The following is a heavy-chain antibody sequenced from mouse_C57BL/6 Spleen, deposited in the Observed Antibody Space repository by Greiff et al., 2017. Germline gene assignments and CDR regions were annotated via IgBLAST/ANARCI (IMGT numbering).Heavy chain of an antibody. CDR1: GYSFTGYY. D-gene: IGHD2-4*01. Sequence: VQLQQSGPELVKPGASVKLSCKASGYSFTGYYMNWVKQSPEKSLEWIGEINPSTGGTTYNQKFKAKATLTVDKSSSTAYMQLKSLTSEDSAVYYCAGFYYDYEYYAMDYWGQGTSVTVSS. J-gene: IGHJ4*01. V-gene: IGHV1-42*01. CDR3: AGFYYDYEYYAMDY. CDR2: INPSTGGT.